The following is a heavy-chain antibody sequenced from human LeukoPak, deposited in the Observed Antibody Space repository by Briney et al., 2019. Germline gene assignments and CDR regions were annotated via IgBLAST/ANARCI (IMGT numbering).Heavy chain of an antibody. CDR1: GGSISSGGYY. CDR3: ARVGTLYCGGDCYSPYFDY. Sequence: SQTLSLTCTVSGGSISSGGYYWSWIRQHPGKGLEWIGYIYYSGSTYYNPSLKSRVTISVDTSKNQFSLKLSSVTAADTAVYYCARVGTLYCGGDCYSPYFDYWGQGTLVTVSS. V-gene: IGHV4-31*03. J-gene: IGHJ4*02. D-gene: IGHD2-21*02. CDR2: IYYSGST.